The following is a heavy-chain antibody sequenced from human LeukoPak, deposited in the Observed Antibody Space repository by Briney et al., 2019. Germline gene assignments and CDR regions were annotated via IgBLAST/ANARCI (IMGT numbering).Heavy chain of an antibody. J-gene: IGHJ4*02. Sequence: PGGSLRLSCAASGFTFSSYGMHWVRQAPGKGLEWVAVISYDGSNKYYADSVKGRFTISRDNSKNTLYLQMNSLRAEDTTVYYCARDQNQYYYDSSGYWALDYWGQGTLVTVSS. V-gene: IGHV3-30*03. D-gene: IGHD3-22*01. CDR2: ISYDGSNK. CDR3: ARDQNQYYYDSSGYWALDY. CDR1: GFTFSSYG.